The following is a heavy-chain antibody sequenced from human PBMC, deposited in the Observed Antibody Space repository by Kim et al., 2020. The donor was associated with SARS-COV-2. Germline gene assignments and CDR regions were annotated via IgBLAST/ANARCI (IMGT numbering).Heavy chain of an antibody. D-gene: IGHD5-12*01. Sequence: SETLSLTCTVSGGSISSGGYYWSWIRQHPGKGLEWIGYIYYSGSTYYNPSLKSRVTISVDTSKNQFSLKLSSVTAADTAVYYCARGKDSGYDFYYYGMDVWGQGTTVTVSS. CDR1: GGSISSGGYY. CDR2: IYYSGST. V-gene: IGHV4-31*03. CDR3: ARGKDSGYDFYYYGMDV. J-gene: IGHJ6*02.